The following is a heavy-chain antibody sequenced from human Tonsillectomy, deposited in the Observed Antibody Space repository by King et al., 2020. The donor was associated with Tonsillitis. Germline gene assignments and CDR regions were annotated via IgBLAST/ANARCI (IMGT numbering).Heavy chain of an antibody. CDR3: ARDGAGGSGDFDY. V-gene: IGHV3-49*03. CDR2: IRSKPSGGTT. Sequence: QLVQSGGGLVQPGRSLKLSCAGSGFTFGDYPLNWFRQAPGKGLEWVGFIRSKPSGGTTEYAASVRGRFTISRDVSKSIAYLQMNSLKTEDTGVYFCARDGAGGSGDFDYWGQGTLVTVSS. D-gene: IGHD3-10*01. CDR1: GFTFGDYP. J-gene: IGHJ4*02.